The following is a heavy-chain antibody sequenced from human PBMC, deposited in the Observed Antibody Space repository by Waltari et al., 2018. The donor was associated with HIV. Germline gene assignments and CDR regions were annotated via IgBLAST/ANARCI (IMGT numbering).Heavy chain of an antibody. CDR3: ATTVTTRGTFDY. Sequence: VQLVESGGGLVKPGGSLRLSCDASGFQFRRYAMNWVRQAPGKGLQWLSYISSNSEYIYYVHSVQGRFTISRDNAKSSVFLQMDNVRDEDTATYYCATTVTTRGTFDYWGQGTVVAV. J-gene: IGHJ4*02. CDR1: GFQFRRYA. CDR2: ISSNSEYI. V-gene: IGHV3-21*02. D-gene: IGHD4-17*01.